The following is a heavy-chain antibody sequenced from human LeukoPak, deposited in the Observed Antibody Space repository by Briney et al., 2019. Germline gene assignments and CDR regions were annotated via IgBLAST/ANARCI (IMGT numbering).Heavy chain of an antibody. CDR3: AKAPAYCGGDCYSDY. Sequence: GGSLRLSCAASGFTFSSYGMHWVRQAPGKGLEWVTFIRDDGSFKYCADSVKGRFTISRDNSKNTLYVQMNSLRVEDTAVYYCAKAPAYCGGDCYSDYWGQGTLVTVSS. CDR2: IRDDGSFK. D-gene: IGHD2-21*01. V-gene: IGHV3-30*02. J-gene: IGHJ4*02. CDR1: GFTFSSYG.